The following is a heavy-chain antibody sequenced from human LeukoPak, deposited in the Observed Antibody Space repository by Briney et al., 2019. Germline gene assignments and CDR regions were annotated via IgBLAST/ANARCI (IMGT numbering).Heavy chain of an antibody. CDR2: IKSKTDGGTT. Sequence: GGSLRLSCAASGFTFSNAWMSWVRQAPGKELEWVGRIKSKTDGGTTDYAAPVKGRFTISRDDSKNTLYLQMNSLKTEDTAVYYCTTASIVVAYYYYYYGMDVWGKGTTVTVSS. CDR3: TTASIVVAYYYYYYGMDV. V-gene: IGHV3-15*01. D-gene: IGHD3-22*01. J-gene: IGHJ6*04. CDR1: GFTFSNAW.